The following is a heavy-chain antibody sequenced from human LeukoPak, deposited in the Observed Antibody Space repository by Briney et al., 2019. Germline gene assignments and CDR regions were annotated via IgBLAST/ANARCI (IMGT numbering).Heavy chain of an antibody. Sequence: PGGSLRLSCAASGFTVSSNYMSWVRQTPGKGLEWVSIINSGGSTHYADSVKGRFTISRDNSKNTLYLQMNSLRAEDTAVYYCARLKANRSGWYYFDYWGQGTLVTVSS. CDR3: ARLKANRSGWYYFDY. D-gene: IGHD6-19*01. J-gene: IGHJ4*02. CDR1: GFTVSSNY. V-gene: IGHV3-53*01. CDR2: INSGGST.